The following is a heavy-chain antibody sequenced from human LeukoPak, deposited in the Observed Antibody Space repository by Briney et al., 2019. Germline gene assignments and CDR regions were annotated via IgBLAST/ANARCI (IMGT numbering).Heavy chain of an antibody. CDR1: GGSISSYY. CDR2: IYTSGST. Sequence: PSETLSLTCTVSGGSISSYYWSWIRQPAGKGLEWIGRIYTSGSTNYNPSLKSRVTMSVDTSKNQFSLKLSSVTAADTAVYYCARSRGNSRYYYYMDVWGKGTTVTVSS. V-gene: IGHV4-4*07. CDR3: ARSRGNSRYYYYMDV. D-gene: IGHD4-23*01. J-gene: IGHJ6*03.